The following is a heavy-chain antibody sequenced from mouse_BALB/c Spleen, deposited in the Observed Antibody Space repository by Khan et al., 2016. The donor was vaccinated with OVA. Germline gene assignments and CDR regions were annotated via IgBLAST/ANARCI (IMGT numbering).Heavy chain of an antibody. J-gene: IGHJ2*01. CDR3: ARMARTIN. CDR2: INSNGGST. V-gene: IGHV5-6-3*01. CDR1: GFTFSSYG. Sequence: VQLKQSGGGLLQPGGSLKLSCAASGFTFSSYGMSWVRQTPDKRLELVATINSNGGSTYYPDSVKGRFTISRDNAKNTLYLQMSSLKSEDTAMYYCARMARTINWGQGTTLTVSS.